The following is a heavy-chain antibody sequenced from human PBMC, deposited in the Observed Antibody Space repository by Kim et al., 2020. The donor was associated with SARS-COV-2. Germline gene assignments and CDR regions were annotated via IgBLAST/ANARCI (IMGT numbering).Heavy chain of an antibody. CDR3: ARGPAVILAEVVVIPFGY. V-gene: IGHV4-34*01. Sequence: SETLSLTCAVYGGSFSGYYWSWIRQPPGKGLEWIGEINHSGSTNYNPSLKSRVTISVDTSKNQFSLKLSSVTAADTAVYYCARGPAVILAEVVVIPFGYWGQGTLVTVSS. CDR2: INHSGST. D-gene: IGHD3-22*01. CDR1: GGSFSGYY. J-gene: IGHJ4*02.